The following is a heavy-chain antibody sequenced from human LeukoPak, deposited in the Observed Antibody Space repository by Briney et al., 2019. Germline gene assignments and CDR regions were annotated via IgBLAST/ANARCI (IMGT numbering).Heavy chain of an antibody. D-gene: IGHD1-7*01. J-gene: IGHJ3*02. CDR2: IYSGGST. CDR3: ARAQETTSDFDAFDI. CDR1: GFTVSSNY. Sequence: GGSLRLSCAASGFTVSSNYMSWVRQAPGKGLDWVSVIYSGGSTYYADSVKGRFTISRANSKNTLYLQMSSLRAEDTAVYYCARAQETTSDFDAFDIWGQGTMVTVSS. V-gene: IGHV3-66*01.